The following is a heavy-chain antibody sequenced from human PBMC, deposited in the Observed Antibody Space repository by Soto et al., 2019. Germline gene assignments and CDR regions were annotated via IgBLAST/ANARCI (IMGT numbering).Heavy chain of an antibody. Sequence: SVKVSCKASGGTFSSYAISWVRQAPGQGLEWMGGIIPIFGTANYAQKFQGRVTITADESTSTAYMELSSLRSEDTAVYYCARAGRRYRSSWAYYYGMDVWGQGTTVTVSS. CDR1: GGTFSSYA. V-gene: IGHV1-69*13. J-gene: IGHJ6*02. CDR3: ARAGRRYRSSWAYYYGMDV. D-gene: IGHD6-6*01. CDR2: IIPIFGTA.